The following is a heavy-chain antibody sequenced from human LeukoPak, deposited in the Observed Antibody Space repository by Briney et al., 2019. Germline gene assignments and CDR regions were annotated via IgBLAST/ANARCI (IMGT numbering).Heavy chain of an antibody. Sequence: SETLSLTCTVSGGSISSSSYYWGWIRQPPGKGLEWIGSIYYSGSTYYNPSLKSRVTISVDTSKNQFYLKLSSVTAADTAVYYCARSDSITIFGVVIIHPFDYWGQGTLVTVSS. D-gene: IGHD3-3*01. CDR3: ARSDSITIFGVVIIHPFDY. J-gene: IGHJ4*02. V-gene: IGHV4-39*01. CDR2: IYYSGST. CDR1: GGSISSSSYY.